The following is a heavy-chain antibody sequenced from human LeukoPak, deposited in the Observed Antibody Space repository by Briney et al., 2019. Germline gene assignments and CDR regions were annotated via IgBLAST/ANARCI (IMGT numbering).Heavy chain of an antibody. CDR1: GGSISSGSFY. CDR2: IYTSGSS. V-gene: IGHV4-61*02. CDR3: ARGVPAATFLSVLDI. Sequence: PSQTLSLTCTVSGGSISSGSFYWSWIRQPAGKGLEWIGRIYTSGSSNYNPSLKSRVTISVDTSKNQFSLKLSSVTAADTAVYYCARGVPAATFLSVLDIWGQGTMVTVSS. J-gene: IGHJ3*02. D-gene: IGHD2-2*01.